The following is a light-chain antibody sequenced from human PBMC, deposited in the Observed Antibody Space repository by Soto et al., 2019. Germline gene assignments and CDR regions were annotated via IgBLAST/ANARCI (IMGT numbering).Light chain of an antibody. V-gene: IGKV1-5*01. Sequence: DIQMTQSPSTLSASLGDRVNLTCRASQSISTWLAWYQQKPGKAPKLLIYAASTLESGVPSRFSATVSGTEFSLTITSLQPEDFATYYCQQLFDSPITFGQGTRLEIK. CDR3: QQLFDSPIT. J-gene: IGKJ5*01. CDR2: AAS. CDR1: QSISTW.